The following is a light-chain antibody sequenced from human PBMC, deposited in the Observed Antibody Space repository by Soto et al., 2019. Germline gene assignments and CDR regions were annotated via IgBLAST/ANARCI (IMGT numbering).Light chain of an antibody. Sequence: DIVLTQSPLSLPVTPGEAASISCRSSQSLLHSNGYNSLDWYLQKPGQSPQLLIYLGSNRASGVPDRFSGSGSGTGYTLKISTVEAEDVGIYYCRQGLQTPLTFGGGPRVEIK. J-gene: IGKJ4*01. CDR2: LGS. CDR3: RQGLQTPLT. CDR1: QSLLHSNGYNS. V-gene: IGKV2-28*01.